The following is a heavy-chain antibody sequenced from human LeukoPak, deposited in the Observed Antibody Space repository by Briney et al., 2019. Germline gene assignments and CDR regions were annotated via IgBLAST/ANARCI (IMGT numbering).Heavy chain of an antibody. CDR2: IRYDGSNK. CDR3: AKGGRYCSGGSCYSSYFDY. J-gene: IGHJ4*02. CDR1: GFTFSNYG. D-gene: IGHD2-15*01. Sequence: GGSLRLSCAASGFTFSNYGMHWVRQAPGKGLEWVAFIRYDGSNKYYADSVKGRFTISRDNSKNTLYLQMNSLRAEDTAVYYCAKGGRYCSGGSCYSSYFDYWGQGTLVTVSS. V-gene: IGHV3-30*02.